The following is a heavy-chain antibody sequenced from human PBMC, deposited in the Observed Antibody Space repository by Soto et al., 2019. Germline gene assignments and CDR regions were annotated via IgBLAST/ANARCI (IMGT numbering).Heavy chain of an antibody. V-gene: IGHV3-30-3*01. CDR2: ISYDGSNK. CDR3: ARDGGATTDDGFDI. J-gene: IGHJ3*02. D-gene: IGHD1-26*01. CDR1: GFTFSSYT. Sequence: QVQLVESGGGVVQPGRSLRLSCAASGFTFSSYTMHWVRQAPGKGLEWVAVISYDGSNKYYADSVKGRFTISRDNSKNTLYLQMNSLRAEDTAVYYCARDGGATTDDGFDIWGQGTRVTVSS.